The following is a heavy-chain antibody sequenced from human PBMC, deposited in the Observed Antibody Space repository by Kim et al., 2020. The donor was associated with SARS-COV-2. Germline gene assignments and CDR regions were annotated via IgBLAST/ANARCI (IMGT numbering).Heavy chain of an antibody. Sequence: GGSLRLSCAASGFTFSSYEMTWVRQAPGKALEWVSYISSSGSTIYYADSVKGRFTISRDNTKNSLYLQMNSLRAEDTAVYYCARGPIAARFDYWGQGTL. CDR1: GFTFSSYE. J-gene: IGHJ4*02. CDR3: ARGPIAARFDY. D-gene: IGHD6-6*01. CDR2: ISSSGSTI. V-gene: IGHV3-48*03.